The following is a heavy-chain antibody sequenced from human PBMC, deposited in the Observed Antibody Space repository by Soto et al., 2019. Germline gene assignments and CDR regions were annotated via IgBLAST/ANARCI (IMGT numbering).Heavy chain of an antibody. CDR3: ERHPRKMPTITAFDY. CDR2: IYYTGSS. CDR1: GISVTRGSYF. Sequence: KASETLSLTCTVSGISVTRGSYFWSRIRQPPGKGLEWIGSIYYTGSSKYSPSLKSRVTISIDTSNNQFSLRLSSVTAADTAVYYCERHPRKMPTITAFDYWGQGALVTVYS. V-gene: IGHV4-61*01. D-gene: IGHD5-12*01. J-gene: IGHJ4*02.